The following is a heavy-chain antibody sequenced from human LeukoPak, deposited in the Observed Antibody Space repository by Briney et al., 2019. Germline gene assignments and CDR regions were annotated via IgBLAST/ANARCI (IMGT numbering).Heavy chain of an antibody. CDR3: AKDLGRDYDIFLYYYYGMGV. CDR1: GFTFSSYG. V-gene: IGHV3-30*18. J-gene: IGHJ6*02. CDR2: ISYDGNNK. D-gene: IGHD3-9*01. Sequence: GRSLRLSCAASGFTFSSYGMHWVRQAPGKGLEWVVVISYDGNNKYYADSVKGRFTISRDNSKNTLYLQMNSLRAEDTAVYYCAKDLGRDYDIFLYYYYGMGVWGQGTTVTVSS.